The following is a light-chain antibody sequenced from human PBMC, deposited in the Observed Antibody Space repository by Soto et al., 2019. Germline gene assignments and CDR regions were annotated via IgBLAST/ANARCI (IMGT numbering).Light chain of an antibody. J-gene: IGKJ4*01. CDR1: QSAGSN. CDR2: AAS. CDR3: QQYNNWPRST. Sequence: EIVMTQSPATLSVSPGERATLSCRASQSAGSNLAWYQQKRGQAPRLLIYAASTRATGIPVRFSGSGSGTEFTPTISSLQSEDFALYFCQQYNNWPRSTFGGGTKVDMK. V-gene: IGKV3-15*01.